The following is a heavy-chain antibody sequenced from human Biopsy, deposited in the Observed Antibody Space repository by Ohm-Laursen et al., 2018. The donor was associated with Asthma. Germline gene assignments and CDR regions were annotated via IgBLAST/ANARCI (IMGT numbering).Heavy chain of an antibody. CDR3: ARDTGAGPNQPPSGSGSSHLYGMDV. CDR2: ISWNSGTI. J-gene: IGHJ6*02. Sequence: SLRLSCAASGFSFDDYAMFWVRQAPGKGLEWVSGISWNSGTIGYADSVKGRFTISRDNAKNSLYLQMNSLGPEDTAVYYCARDTGAGPNQPPSGSGSSHLYGMDVWGQGTTVTVSS. D-gene: IGHD3-10*01. CDR1: GFSFDDYA. V-gene: IGHV3-9*01.